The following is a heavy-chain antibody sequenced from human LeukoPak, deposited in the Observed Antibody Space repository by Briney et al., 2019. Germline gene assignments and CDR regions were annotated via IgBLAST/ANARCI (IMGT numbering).Heavy chain of an antibody. CDR1: GFTFSSYS. V-gene: IGHV3-21*01. J-gene: IGHJ3*02. CDR3: ARGGTRLAASGAFDI. Sequence: GGSLRLSCAASGFTFSSYSMNWVRQAPGKGLEWVSSISSSSSYIYYADSVKGRFTISRDNAKDSLYLQMNSLRAEDTAVYYCARGGTRLAASGAFDIWGQGTMVTVSS. D-gene: IGHD6-6*01. CDR2: ISSSSSYI.